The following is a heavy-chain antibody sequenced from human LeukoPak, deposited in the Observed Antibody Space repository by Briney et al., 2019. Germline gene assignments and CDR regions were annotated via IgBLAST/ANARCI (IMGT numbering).Heavy chain of an antibody. CDR2: IWYDGSNK. CDR1: GFTFSSYG. D-gene: IGHD3-22*01. Sequence: GRSLRLSCAASGFTFSSYGVHWVRQAPGKGLEWVAVIWYDGSNKYYADSVKGRFTISRDNSKNTLYLQMNSLRAEDTAVYYCARDEYYYDSSGYYYDYWGQGTLVTVSS. CDR3: ARDEYYYDSSGYYYDY. J-gene: IGHJ4*02. V-gene: IGHV3-33*01.